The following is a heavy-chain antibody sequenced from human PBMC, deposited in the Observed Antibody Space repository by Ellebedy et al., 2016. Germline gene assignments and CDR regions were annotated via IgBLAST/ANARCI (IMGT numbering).Heavy chain of an antibody. CDR2: INTDKGNT. J-gene: IGHJ5*02. CDR1: GYTFISYS. Sequence: ASVKVSCKASGYTFISYSMHWVRQAPGQRLEWMGWINTDKGNTYYSEKFQGRVTLTRDTSASTVYMELSSRRSEDTAVYYCARDLVSLLDYSMGYNWFDPWGQGTLVTVSS. V-gene: IGHV1-3*04. CDR3: ARDLVSLLDYSMGYNWFDP. D-gene: IGHD5/OR15-5a*01.